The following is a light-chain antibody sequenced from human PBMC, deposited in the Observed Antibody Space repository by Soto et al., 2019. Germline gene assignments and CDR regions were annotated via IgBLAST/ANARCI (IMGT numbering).Light chain of an antibody. CDR2: GNS. V-gene: IGLV1-40*01. Sequence: QSVLTQPPSVSGAPGQRVTISCTGSSSNIGAGYDVHWYQKLPGTSPKILIYGNSNRPSGVPDRFSGSKSGTSASLAITWLRADDESNYYCQSYDSKLSGSVFAGGTPLAVL. J-gene: IGLJ7*01. CDR3: QSYDSKLSGSV. CDR1: SSNIGAGYD.